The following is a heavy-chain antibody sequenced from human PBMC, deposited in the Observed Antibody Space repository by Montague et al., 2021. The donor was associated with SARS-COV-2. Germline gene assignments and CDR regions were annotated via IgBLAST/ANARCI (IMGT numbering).Heavy chain of an antibody. Sequence: CAISGDSVSSNIATWNWIRQSPSRGLEWLGRTYCRSKWYNDYAEPVKSRITIDPDTSKHQFSLHLNSVTPEDTAVYYCARIPVGSKYYFDFWGQGTLVTVSS. V-gene: IGHV6-1*01. D-gene: IGHD2-2*01. CDR3: ARIPVGSKYYFDF. CDR2: TYCRSKWYN. CDR1: GDSVSSNIAT. J-gene: IGHJ4*02.